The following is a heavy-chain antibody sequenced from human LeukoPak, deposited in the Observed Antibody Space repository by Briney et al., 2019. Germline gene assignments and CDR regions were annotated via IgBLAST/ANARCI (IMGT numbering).Heavy chain of an antibody. V-gene: IGHV4-39*07. D-gene: IGHD3-10*01. Sequence: PSETLSLTCTVSGGSISSSSYYWGWIRQPPGKGLEWIGSIYYSGSTYYNPSLKSRVTISVDTSKNQFSLKLSSVTAADTAVYYCARVVRRYGSGSYGYYYYYMDVWGKGTTVTISS. CDR3: ARVVRRYGSGSYGYYYYYMDV. CDR1: GGSISSSSYY. CDR2: IYYSGST. J-gene: IGHJ6*03.